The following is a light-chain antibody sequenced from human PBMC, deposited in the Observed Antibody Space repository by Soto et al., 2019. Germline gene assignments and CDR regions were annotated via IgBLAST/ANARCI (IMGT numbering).Light chain of an antibody. CDR2: AAS. CDR1: QRISSY. Sequence: IQMTQSPSSLSASVGDRVTITCRASQRISSYLNWYQQKPGKATKLLIYAASSLQSGVPSRFSGSGSGTDFTLTISSLQPEDFATYYCQQSYSSETFGQGTKVEIK. V-gene: IGKV1-39*01. CDR3: QQSYSSET. J-gene: IGKJ1*01.